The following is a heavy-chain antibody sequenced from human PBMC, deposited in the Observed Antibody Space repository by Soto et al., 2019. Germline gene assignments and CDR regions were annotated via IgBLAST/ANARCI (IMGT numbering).Heavy chain of an antibody. Sequence: SETLSLTCTVSGGSISSSSYYWGWIRQPPGKGMEWIGSIYYSGSTYYNPSLKSRVTISVDTSKNQFSLKLSSVTAADTAVYYCVNIAVDGSYYYYMDVWGKGTTVTVSS. CDR2: IYYSGST. CDR3: VNIAVDGSYYYYMDV. V-gene: IGHV4-39*01. CDR1: GGSISSSSYY. D-gene: IGHD6-19*01. J-gene: IGHJ6*03.